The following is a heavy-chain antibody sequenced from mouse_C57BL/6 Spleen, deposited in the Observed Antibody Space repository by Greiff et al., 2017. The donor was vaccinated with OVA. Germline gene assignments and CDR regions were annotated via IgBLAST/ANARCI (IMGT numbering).Heavy chain of an antibody. CDR3: ARGLYDYDPAWFAY. V-gene: IGHV1-52*01. CDR2: IDPSDSET. D-gene: IGHD2-4*01. CDR1: GYTFTSYW. Sequence: QVQLQQPGAELVRPGSSVKLSCKASGYTFTSYWLPWVKQRPIQGLEWIGNIDPSDSETHYNQKFKDKATLTVAKSSRTAYMQLSSLTSEDSAVYYCARGLYDYDPAWFAYWGQGTLVTVSA. J-gene: IGHJ3*01.